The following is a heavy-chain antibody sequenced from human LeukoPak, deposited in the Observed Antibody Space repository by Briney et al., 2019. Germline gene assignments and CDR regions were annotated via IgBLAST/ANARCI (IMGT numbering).Heavy chain of an antibody. CDR1: GFSFSFYG. V-gene: IGHV3-30*03. J-gene: IGHJ2*01. CDR3: ARGTVTSRTWYFDL. Sequence: GGSLRLSCARAGFSFSFYGMHWVRQAPGRGRDWGAVISYDGAKKLYTDSVKGRFTISRDNSKNPLYLQTDSLRAEETAVYSCARGTVTSRTWYFDLWGRGTLVTVSS. D-gene: IGHD4-17*01. CDR2: ISYDGAKK.